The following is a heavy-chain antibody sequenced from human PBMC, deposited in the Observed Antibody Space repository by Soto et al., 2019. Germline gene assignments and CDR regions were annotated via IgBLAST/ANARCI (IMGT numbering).Heavy chain of an antibody. CDR1: GFTFSRHA. D-gene: IGHD3-22*01. CDR3: AKSPGMYYYDSSGYYHYDY. Sequence: GGSLRLSCTASGFTFSRHAMTWVRQAPGKGLEWVSGLSDSGGSIYYADSVKGRFTISRDNSMNTLYLQMNTLRAEDTAIYYCAKSPGMYYYDSSGYYHYDY. CDR2: LSDSGGSI. V-gene: IGHV3-23*01. J-gene: IGHJ4*01.